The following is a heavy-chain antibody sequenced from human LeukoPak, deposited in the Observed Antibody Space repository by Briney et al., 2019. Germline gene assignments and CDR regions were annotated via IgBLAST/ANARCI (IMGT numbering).Heavy chain of an antibody. CDR2: INHSGST. J-gene: IGHJ4*02. D-gene: IGHD6-19*01. CDR3: ARLNSSGWYLRTHHQKYYFDY. Sequence: PSETLSLTCTVSGGSISSSSYYWGWIRQPPGKGLEWIGEINHSGSTNYNPSLKSRVTISVDTSKNQFSLKLSSVTAADTAVYYCARLNSSGWYLRTHHQKYYFDYWGQGTLVTVSS. V-gene: IGHV4-39*07. CDR1: GGSISSSSYY.